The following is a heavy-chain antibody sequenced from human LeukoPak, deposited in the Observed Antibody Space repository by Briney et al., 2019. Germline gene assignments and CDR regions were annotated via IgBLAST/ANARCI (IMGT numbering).Heavy chain of an antibody. CDR2: INPNSGGT. CDR3: ARDSSIWGGWFDP. V-gene: IGHV1-2*02. D-gene: IGHD3-16*01. J-gene: IGHJ5*02. Sequence: VASVKVSCKASGYTFTGQYIHWVRQAPGQGLEWMGWINPNSGGTNYAQKFQARVTMTRDTSISTAYMEARRLRSDDTAVYYCARDSSIWGGWFDPWGQGTLVTVSS. CDR1: GYTFTGQY.